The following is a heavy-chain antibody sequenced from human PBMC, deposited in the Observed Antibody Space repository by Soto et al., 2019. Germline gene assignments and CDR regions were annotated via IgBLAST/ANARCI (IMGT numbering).Heavy chain of an antibody. D-gene: IGHD2-8*01. CDR2: ISSSGEYK. CDR1: GFTFSSYS. CDR3: ASRFCTNGVCHFDY. V-gene: IGHV3-21*01. Sequence: PGGSLRLSCAASGFTFSSYSMNWVRQAPGKGLEWVSSISSSGEYKYYADSVKGRFSISRDNAKNSLFLQMNSLRVEDTAVYYCASRFCTNGVCHFDYWGQGTMVTVYS. J-gene: IGHJ4*02.